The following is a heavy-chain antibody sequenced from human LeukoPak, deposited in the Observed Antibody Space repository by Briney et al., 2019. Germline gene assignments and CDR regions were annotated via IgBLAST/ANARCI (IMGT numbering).Heavy chain of an antibody. D-gene: IGHD3-9*01. J-gene: IGHJ4*02. CDR1: GFTFSSYA. CDR2: ISGSGGST. Sequence: GGSLRLSCAASGFTFSSYAMSWVRQAPGRGLEWVSAISGSGGSTYYADSVEGRFTISRDNSKNTLYLQMNSLRAEDTAVYYCAKPSTLDILTEYYFDYWGQGTLVTVSS. CDR3: AKPSTLDILTEYYFDY. V-gene: IGHV3-23*01.